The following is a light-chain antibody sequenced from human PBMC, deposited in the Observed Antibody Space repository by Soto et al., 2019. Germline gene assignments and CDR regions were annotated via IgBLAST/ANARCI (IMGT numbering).Light chain of an antibody. Sequence: QAVVTQPPSASGTPGQRVTISCSGSSSNIGSNTVNWYQQLPGTAPKLLIYSDNQRASGVPDRFSGSKSGTSASLAISGLQSEDEADYYCAAWDDSLKDVFGTGTKLTVL. J-gene: IGLJ1*01. V-gene: IGLV1-44*01. CDR2: SDN. CDR3: AAWDDSLKDV. CDR1: SSNIGSNT.